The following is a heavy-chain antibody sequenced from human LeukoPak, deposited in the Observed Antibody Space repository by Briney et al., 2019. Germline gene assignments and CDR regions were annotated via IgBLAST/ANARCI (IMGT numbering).Heavy chain of an antibody. Sequence: TGGSLRLSCAASGFTFSSYAMHWVRQAPGKGLEWVAVISYDGSNKYYADSVKGRFTISRDNSKNTLYLQMNSLRAEDTAVYSCARDDKLWLQRGIDYWGQGTLVTVSS. CDR2: ISYDGSNK. CDR3: ARDDKLWLQRGIDY. V-gene: IGHV3-30-3*01. CDR1: GFTFSSYA. J-gene: IGHJ4*02. D-gene: IGHD5-24*01.